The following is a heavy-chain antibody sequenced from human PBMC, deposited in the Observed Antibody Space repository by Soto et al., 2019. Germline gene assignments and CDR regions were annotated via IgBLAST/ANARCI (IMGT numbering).Heavy chain of an antibody. J-gene: IGHJ3*02. CDR1: GFTFSSYA. D-gene: IGHD3-10*01. CDR3: ARPRGGQWRAGAFDI. CDR2: ISYDGSNK. Sequence: QVQLVESGGGVVQPGRSLRLSCAASGFTFSSYAMHWVRQAPGKGLEWVAVISYDGSNKYYADSVKGRFTISRDNSKNTLYLQMNSLRAEDTAVYYCARPRGGQWRAGAFDIWGQGTMVTVSS. V-gene: IGHV3-30-3*01.